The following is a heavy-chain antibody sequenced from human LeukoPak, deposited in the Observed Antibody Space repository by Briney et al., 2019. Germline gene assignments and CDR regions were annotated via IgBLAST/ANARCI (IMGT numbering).Heavy chain of an antibody. Sequence: PSETLSLTCAVYGGSFSGYYWSWIRQPPGKGLEWIGEINHSGSTNYNPSLKSRVTISVDTSKNQFSLKLSSVTAADTAVYYCAKYCSSTSCYTQGFDPWGQGTLVTVSS. V-gene: IGHV4-34*01. CDR2: INHSGST. CDR1: GGSFSGYY. J-gene: IGHJ5*02. CDR3: AKYCSSTSCYTQGFDP. D-gene: IGHD2-2*02.